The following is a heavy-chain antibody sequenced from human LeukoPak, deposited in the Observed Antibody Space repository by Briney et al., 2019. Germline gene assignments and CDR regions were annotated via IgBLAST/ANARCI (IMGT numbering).Heavy chain of an antibody. J-gene: IGHJ3*02. CDR2: IYSGGST. CDR3: ARGGYNWNDESAFDI. D-gene: IGHD1-1*01. V-gene: IGHV3-66*02. Sequence: GGSLRLSCAASGFTVSSNYMSWVRQAPGKGLEWVSVIYSGGSTYYADSVKGRFTISRDNSKNTPDLQMNSLRAEDTAVYYCARGGYNWNDESAFDIWGQGTMVTVSS. CDR1: GFTVSSNY.